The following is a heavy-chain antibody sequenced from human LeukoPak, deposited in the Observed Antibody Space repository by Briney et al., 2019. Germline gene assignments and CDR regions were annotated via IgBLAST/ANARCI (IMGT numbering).Heavy chain of an antibody. CDR2: IIPIFGTT. CDR3: ARVGGAEGDQEDNGYSGYG. CDR1: GDTFRTYA. D-gene: IGHD5-12*01. V-gene: IGHV1-69*06. Sequence: ASVKVSCKVSGDTFRTYAINWVRQAPGQGLEWMGRIIPIFGTTNYAQKFQDSVTITADKSTSTAYMELSSLRSEDTAVYYCARVGGAEGDQEDNGYSGYGWGQGTLVTVSS. J-gene: IGHJ4*02.